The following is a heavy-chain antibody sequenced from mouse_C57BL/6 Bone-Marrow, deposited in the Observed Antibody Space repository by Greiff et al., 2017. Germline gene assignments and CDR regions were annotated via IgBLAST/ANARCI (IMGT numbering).Heavy chain of an antibody. Sequence: QVQLQQPGAELVKPGASVKLSCKASGYTFTSYWMHWVKQRPGRGLEWIGRIDPNSGGTKYNEKVERKATLTGDKPSSTPYMQLSSLTSEDSAVYYCARSGYYDYDGRYWDQGTTLTVSS. D-gene: IGHD2-4*01. CDR3: ARSGYYDYDGRY. J-gene: IGHJ2*01. CDR1: GYTFTSYW. V-gene: IGHV1-72*01. CDR2: IDPNSGGT.